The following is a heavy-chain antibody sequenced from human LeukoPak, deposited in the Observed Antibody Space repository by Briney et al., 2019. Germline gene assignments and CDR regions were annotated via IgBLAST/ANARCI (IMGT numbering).Heavy chain of an antibody. CDR1: GFTFDDYG. J-gene: IGHJ5*02. V-gene: IGHV3-20*04. CDR2: INWNGGST. CDR3: ARDIRDSDIVVVIASP. D-gene: IGHD2-21*01. Sequence: QPGGSMRLSCAASGFTFDDYGMSWVRQAPGKGLEWVSGINWNGGSTGYADSVKGRFTISRDNAKNSLYLQMNSLRAEDTALYYCARDIRDSDIVVVIASPWGQGTLVTVSS.